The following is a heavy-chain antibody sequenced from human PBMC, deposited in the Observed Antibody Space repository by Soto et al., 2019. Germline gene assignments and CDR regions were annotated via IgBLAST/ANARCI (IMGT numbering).Heavy chain of an antibody. CDR2: IYYSGST. D-gene: IGHD6-13*01. V-gene: IGHV4-59*01. Sequence: SETLSLTCTVSGGSISSYYWSWIRQPPGKGLEWIGYIYYSGSTNYNPSLKSRVTISVDTSKNQFSLKLSSVTAADTAVYYCARGVAAAGTLGYWGQGTLVTVS. CDR3: ARGVAAAGTLGY. CDR1: GGSISSYY. J-gene: IGHJ4*02.